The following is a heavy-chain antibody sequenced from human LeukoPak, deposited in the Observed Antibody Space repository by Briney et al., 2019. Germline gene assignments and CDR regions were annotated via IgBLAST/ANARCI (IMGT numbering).Heavy chain of an antibody. Sequence: PGGSLRLSCAASGFTFSSYAMSWVRQAPGKGLEWVAFIRYDGSNKYYADSVKGRSAISRDNSKNTLYLQMNSLRAEDTAVYYCAKDHYYDSSGYSYFDYWGQGTLVTVSS. V-gene: IGHV3-30*02. CDR3: AKDHYYDSSGYSYFDY. D-gene: IGHD3-22*01. CDR1: GFTFSSYA. CDR2: IRYDGSNK. J-gene: IGHJ4*02.